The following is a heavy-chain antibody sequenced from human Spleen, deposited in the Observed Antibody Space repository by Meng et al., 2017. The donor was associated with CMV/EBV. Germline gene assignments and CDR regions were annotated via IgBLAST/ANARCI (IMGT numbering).Heavy chain of an antibody. J-gene: IGHJ4*02. CDR3: ARIGGWLQHYFEY. V-gene: IGHV3-33*01. D-gene: IGHD5-24*01. Sequence: SCKASEYTFTSYDVNWVRQAPGKGLEWVAVIWYDGSNKYYADSVKGQFTISRDNSKNTLYLQMHSLRAEDTAVYFCARIGGWLQHYFEYLGQGTLVTVSS. CDR1: EYTFTSYD. CDR2: IWYDGSNK.